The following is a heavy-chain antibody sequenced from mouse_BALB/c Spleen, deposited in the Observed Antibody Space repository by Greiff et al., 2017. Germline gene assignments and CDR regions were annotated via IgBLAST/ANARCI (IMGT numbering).Heavy chain of an antibody. V-gene: IGHV2-5-1*01. CDR3: AKNSVYGSSYWYFDV. D-gene: IGHD1-1*01. CDR1: GFSLTSYG. CDR2: IWRGGST. J-gene: IGHJ1*01. Sequence: QVQLQQSGPSLVQPSQSLSITCTVSGFSLTSYGVHWVRQSPGKGLEWLGVIWRGGSTDYNAAFMSRLSITKDNSKSQVFFKMNSLQADDTAIYYCAKNSVYGSSYWYFDVWGAGTTVTVSS.